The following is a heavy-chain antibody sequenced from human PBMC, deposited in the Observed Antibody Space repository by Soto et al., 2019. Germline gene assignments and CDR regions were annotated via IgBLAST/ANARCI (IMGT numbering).Heavy chain of an antibody. D-gene: IGHD6-19*01. Sequence: QVQLVQSGAEVKKPGSSVKVSCKTSGGTFSTHVIGWVRQAPGQGLEWMGGIVPKFGTTNYAHKFKARGKITADESTSTAYMEVSSLTSEDTAVYYCVRGGSDNSGWYIWFDPWGQGTLVTVSS. CDR3: VRGGSDNSGWYIWFDP. CDR1: GGTFSTHV. J-gene: IGHJ5*02. V-gene: IGHV1-69*01. CDR2: IVPKFGTT.